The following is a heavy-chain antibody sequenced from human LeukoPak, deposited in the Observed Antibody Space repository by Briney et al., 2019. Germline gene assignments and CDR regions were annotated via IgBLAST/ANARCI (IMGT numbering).Heavy chain of an antibody. Sequence: SETLSLTCTVSGGSISSYYWSWIRQPAGEGLEWIGRIYTSGSTNYNPSLKSRVTMSVDTSKNQFSLKLSSVTAADTAVYYCARDYHCGGDCYDAFDIWGQGTMVTVSS. D-gene: IGHD2-21*02. J-gene: IGHJ3*02. CDR3: ARDYHCGGDCYDAFDI. CDR2: IYTSGST. V-gene: IGHV4-4*07. CDR1: GGSISSYY.